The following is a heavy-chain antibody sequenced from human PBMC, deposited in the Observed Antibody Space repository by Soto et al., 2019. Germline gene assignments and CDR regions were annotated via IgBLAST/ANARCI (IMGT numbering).Heavy chain of an antibody. Sequence: EVQFLESGGGWTQPGGSLRLSCAASGFIFSDYAMYWVRQAPGKGLEWVSVISGSDGTTYYADSVRGRFTMSRDNSRNTIYLQMMSLRAEDTAVYYCAKVIGGSESYWGGSHYYYALDVWGQGTTVTVSS. D-gene: IGHD3-10*01. CDR2: ISGSDGTT. CDR1: GFIFSDYA. CDR3: AKVIGGSESYWGGSHYYYALDV. J-gene: IGHJ6*02. V-gene: IGHV3-23*01.